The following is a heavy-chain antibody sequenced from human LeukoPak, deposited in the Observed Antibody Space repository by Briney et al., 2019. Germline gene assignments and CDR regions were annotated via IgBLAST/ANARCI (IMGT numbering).Heavy chain of an antibody. CDR2: IYHSGST. V-gene: IGHV4-4*02. D-gene: IGHD3-9*01. CDR1: GGSISSSNW. CDR3: TREGPPVHYTGYYDY. J-gene: IGHJ4*02. Sequence: SGTLSLTCAVSGGSISSSNWWSWVRQPPGKGLEWIGEIYHSGSTNYNPSLKSRVTVSVDTSKNQVSLKLTSVTAADSAVYYCTREGPPVHYTGYYDYWGQGTLVTVSS.